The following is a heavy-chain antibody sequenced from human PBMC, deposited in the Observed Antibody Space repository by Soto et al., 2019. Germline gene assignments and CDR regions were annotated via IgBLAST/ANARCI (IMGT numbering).Heavy chain of an antibody. CDR2: IDPSDSYT. D-gene: IGHD6-13*01. J-gene: IGHJ5*02. CDR1: GYSFTSYW. CDR3: ARRHSSSSAFDP. V-gene: IGHV5-10-1*01. Sequence: GESLKISCKGSGYSFTSYWISWVRQMPGKGLEWMGRIDPSDSYTNYSPSFQGHVTISADKSISTAYLQWSSLKASDTAMYYCARRHSSSSAFDPWGQGTLVTVPQ.